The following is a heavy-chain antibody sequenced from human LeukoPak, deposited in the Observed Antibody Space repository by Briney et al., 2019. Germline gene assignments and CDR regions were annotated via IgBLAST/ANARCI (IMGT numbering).Heavy chain of an antibody. CDR1: GYTLTELS. CDR2: FDPEDGET. D-gene: IGHD2-2*01. Sequence: ASVKVSCKVSGYTLTELSMHWVRQAPGKGLEWMGGFDPEDGETIYAQKFQGRVTMTEDTSTDTAYMELSSLRSEDTAVYYCATDRGCSSTSCYPNGAFDIWGQGTMVTVSS. CDR3: ATDRGCSSTSCYPNGAFDI. V-gene: IGHV1-24*01. J-gene: IGHJ3*02.